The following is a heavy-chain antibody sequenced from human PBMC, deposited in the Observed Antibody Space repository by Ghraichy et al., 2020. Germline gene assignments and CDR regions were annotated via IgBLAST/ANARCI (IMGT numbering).Heavy chain of an antibody. CDR2: INTNGDGT. CDR3: ARDDITVVVPGHYFYYGLGV. Sequence: GESLNISCAASEFTFSNYAMTWVRQAPGKGLEWVSSINTNGDGTYYADSVKGRFAISRDNSRNTLFLQMNSLRAEDTAVYYCARDDITVVVPGHYFYYGLGVWGQGTAVAVSS. V-gene: IGHV3-23*01. J-gene: IGHJ6*02. D-gene: IGHD2-15*01. CDR1: EFTFSNYA.